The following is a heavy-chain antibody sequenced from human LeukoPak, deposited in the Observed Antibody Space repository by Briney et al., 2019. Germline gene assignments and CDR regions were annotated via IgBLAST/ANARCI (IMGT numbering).Heavy chain of an antibody. V-gene: IGHV4-39*01. CDR3: AYVPDAIDI. CDR1: GGSISNSYY. CDR2: IYYSGST. Sequence: SETLSLTCTVSGGSISNSYYWGWIRQPPGKGLEWIGSIYYSGSTYYNPSLKSRVTISVDTSKNQFSLKLSSVTAADTAVYYCAYVPDAIDIWGQGTMVTVSS. D-gene: IGHD2-2*01. J-gene: IGHJ3*02.